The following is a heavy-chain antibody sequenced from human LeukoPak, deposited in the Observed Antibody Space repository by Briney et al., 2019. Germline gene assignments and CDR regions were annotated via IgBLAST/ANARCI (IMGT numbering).Heavy chain of an antibody. CDR1: GFTFDDYA. J-gene: IGHJ4*02. V-gene: IGHV3-9*01. D-gene: IGHD2-21*02. CDR3: TTGIVVVTAIEVY. CDR2: ISWNSGSI. Sequence: PGGSLRLSCAASGFTFDDYAMHWVRQAPGKGLEWVSGISWNSGSIGYADSVKGRFTISRDNAKNSLYLQMNSLKTEDTAVYYCTTGIVVVTAIEVYWGQGTLVTVSS.